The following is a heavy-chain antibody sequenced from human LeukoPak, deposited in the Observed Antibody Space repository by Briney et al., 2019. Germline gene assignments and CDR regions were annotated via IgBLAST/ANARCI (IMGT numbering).Heavy chain of an antibody. J-gene: IGHJ4*02. CDR1: GYTFTTYA. CDR2: IKAGNGYT. Sequence: ASVKVSCKTSGYTFTTYAMYWVRQAPGQRLEWMGWIKAGNGYTKYSEKFQGRVTITRDTSASIVYMELSSLRSEDTAIYYCARDLGRIAVTGVPDYWGQGTLVTVSS. V-gene: IGHV1-3*01. D-gene: IGHD6-19*01. CDR3: ARDLGRIAVTGVPDY.